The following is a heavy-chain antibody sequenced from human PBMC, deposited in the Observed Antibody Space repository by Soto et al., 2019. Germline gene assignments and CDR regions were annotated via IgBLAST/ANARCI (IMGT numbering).Heavy chain of an antibody. J-gene: IGHJ5*02. V-gene: IGHV1-69*01. CDR1: GGNFTNYG. CDR2: IIPLFGTT. Sequence: QVQLVQSGAELKKPGSSLNVSCKASGGNFTNYGISWVRQAPGHGLEWMGGIIPLFGTTNYAHKFRGRVTVTADESTNTVYMELSSLRSEDPAIYYCARAHGTSWYNWFDPWGQGTLVTVSS. CDR3: ARAHGTSWYNWFDP. D-gene: IGHD6-13*01.